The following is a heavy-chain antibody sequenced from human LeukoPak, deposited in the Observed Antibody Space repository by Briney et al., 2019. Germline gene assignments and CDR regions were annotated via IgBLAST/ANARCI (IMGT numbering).Heavy chain of an antibody. V-gene: IGHV1-69*13. CDR2: IIPIFGTA. Sequence: SVKVSCKASGGTFSSYAISWVRQAPGQGLEWMEGIIPIFGTANYAQKFQGRVTITADESTSTAYMELSSLRSEDTAVYYCARESTEEMATIRPQFDYWGQGTLVTVSS. CDR3: ARESTEEMATIRPQFDY. J-gene: IGHJ4*02. D-gene: IGHD5-24*01. CDR1: GGTFSSYA.